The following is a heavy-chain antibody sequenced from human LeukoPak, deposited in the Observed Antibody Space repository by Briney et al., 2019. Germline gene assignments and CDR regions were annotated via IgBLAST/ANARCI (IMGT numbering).Heavy chain of an antibody. D-gene: IGHD6-6*01. V-gene: IGHV3-74*01. CDR1: GFTFSSYW. CDR3: ARARLYSSSSGFDY. J-gene: IGHJ4*02. Sequence: GGSLRLSCAASGFTFSSYWTHWVRQAPGKGLVWVSRINTDGSSTSYADSVKGRFTIARDNAKNTLYLQMNSLRAEDTAVYYCARARLYSSSSGFDYWGQGTLVTVSS. CDR2: INTDGSST.